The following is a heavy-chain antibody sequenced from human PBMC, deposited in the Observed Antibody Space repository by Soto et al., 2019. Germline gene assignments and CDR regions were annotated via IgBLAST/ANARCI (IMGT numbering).Heavy chain of an antibody. CDR2: INPNSGGT. Sequence: QVQLVQSGAEVKKPGASVKVSCKASGYTFTGYYMHWVRQAPGQGLEWMGWINPNSGGTNYAQKFQGRVTMTRDTSISPAYMELSRLRSDDTAVYSCARGKIAAAARGVYYGMDVWGQGTTVTVSS. CDR3: ARGKIAAAARGVYYGMDV. J-gene: IGHJ6*02. D-gene: IGHD6-13*01. CDR1: GYTFTGYY. V-gene: IGHV1-2*02.